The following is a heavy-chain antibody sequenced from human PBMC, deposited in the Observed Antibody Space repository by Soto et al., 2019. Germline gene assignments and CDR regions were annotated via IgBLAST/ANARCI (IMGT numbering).Heavy chain of an antibody. J-gene: IGHJ3*01. V-gene: IGHV4-59*01. Sequence: SETLSLTCTVSGGSISSYYWSWIRQPPGKGLEWIGYIYYSGSTNYNPSLKSRVTISVDTSKNQFSLKLSSVTAADTAVYYCARVWGGAFDFWGRGTMVTVSS. CDR1: GGSISSYY. CDR2: IYYSGST. D-gene: IGHD3-10*01. CDR3: ARVWGGAFDF.